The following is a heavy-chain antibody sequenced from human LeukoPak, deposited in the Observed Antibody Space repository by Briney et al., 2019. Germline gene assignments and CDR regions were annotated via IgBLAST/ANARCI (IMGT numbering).Heavy chain of an antibody. Sequence: ASVKVSCKASGYTFTSYDINWVRQATGQGLEWMGWINLNSGGTNYAQKFQGRVTTTRDTSISTAYMELSRLRSDDTAVYYCARGGKVMITMVRGALASRDAFDIWGQGTMVTVSS. V-gene: IGHV1-2*02. J-gene: IGHJ3*02. D-gene: IGHD3-10*01. CDR3: ARGGKVMITMVRGALASRDAFDI. CDR2: INLNSGGT. CDR1: GYTFTSYD.